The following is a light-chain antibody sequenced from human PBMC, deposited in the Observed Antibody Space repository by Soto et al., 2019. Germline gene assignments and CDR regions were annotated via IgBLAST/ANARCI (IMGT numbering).Light chain of an antibody. Sequence: QSALTQPASVSGSPGKSITISCTGTSSDVGGYNYVSWYQQHPGKAPKLMIYDVSNRPSGVSNRFSGSKSGNRASLTISGLQAEDEADYYCSSYTSSSTLVVFGGGTQLTVL. V-gene: IGLV2-14*01. CDR2: DVS. J-gene: IGLJ2*01. CDR3: SSYTSSSTLVV. CDR1: SSDVGGYNY.